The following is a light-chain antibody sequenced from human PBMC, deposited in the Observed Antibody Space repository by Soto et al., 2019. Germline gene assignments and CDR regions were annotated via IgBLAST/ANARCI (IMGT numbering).Light chain of an antibody. CDR2: EVS. Sequence: QSALTQPPSASGSPGQSVTISCTGTSSDVGGYHYVSWYQQHPGKAPKLMIYEVSKRPSGVPDRFSGSKSGNTASLTVSGLQAEDEADYYCSSYAGSNNFVFGTGTKFTVL. V-gene: IGLV2-8*01. CDR3: SSYAGSNNFV. J-gene: IGLJ1*01. CDR1: SSDVGGYHY.